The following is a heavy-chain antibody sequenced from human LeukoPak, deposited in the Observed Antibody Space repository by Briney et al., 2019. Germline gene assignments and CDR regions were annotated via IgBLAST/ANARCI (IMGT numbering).Heavy chain of an antibody. V-gene: IGHV3-11*04. J-gene: IGHJ4*02. CDR1: GFTVSSNY. CDR2: INYSGSTM. D-gene: IGHD2-21*02. Sequence: GGSLRLSCAASGFTVSSNYMSWVRQAPGKGLEWVSYINYSGSTMFYADSVKGRFTISRDNAKNSLFLQMNSLRAEDTAVYYCARNQGDTENWGQGTLVTVSS. CDR3: ARNQGDTEN.